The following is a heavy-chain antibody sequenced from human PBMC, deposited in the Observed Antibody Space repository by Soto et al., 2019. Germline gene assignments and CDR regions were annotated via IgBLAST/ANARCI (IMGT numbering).Heavy chain of an antibody. V-gene: IGHV3-33*01. CDR2: IWYDGSNK. CDR3: ARDESRTYYDFWSGYSPYCYGMDV. D-gene: IGHD3-3*01. Sequence: PGGSLRLSCAASGFTFSSYGMHWVRQAPGKGLEWVAVIWYDGSNKYYADSVKGRFTIPRDNSKNTLYLQMNSLRAEDTAVYYCARDESRTYYDFWSGYSPYCYGMDVWGQGTTVTVSS. J-gene: IGHJ6*02. CDR1: GFTFSSYG.